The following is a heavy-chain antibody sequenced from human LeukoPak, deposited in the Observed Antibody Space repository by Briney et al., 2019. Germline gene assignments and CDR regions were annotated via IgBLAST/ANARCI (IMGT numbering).Heavy chain of an antibody. CDR2: IGGSGGST. CDR1: RFTFSSYA. J-gene: IGHJ4*02. V-gene: IGHV3-23*01. Sequence: PGGSLRLSCAAFRFTFSSYAMSWVRQAPGKGLEWVSVIGGSGGSTYYADSVKGRFAISRDNSKNTLYLQMSSLRAEDTAVYYCAKKKRELRGFDYWGQGTLVTVSS. D-gene: IGHD1-7*01. CDR3: AKKKRELRGFDY.